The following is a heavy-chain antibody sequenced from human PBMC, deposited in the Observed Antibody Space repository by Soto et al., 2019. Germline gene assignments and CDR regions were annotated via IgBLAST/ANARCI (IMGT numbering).Heavy chain of an antibody. V-gene: IGHV3-30*18. CDR2: ISYDGSNK. J-gene: IGHJ6*02. CDR3: AKGGNYGMDV. Sequence: QVQLVESGGGVVQPGRSLRLSCAASGFTFSSYGMHWVRQAPGKGLEWVAVISYDGSNKYYADSVKGRFTISRDNSKNTLYLQMNSLRAEDTAVYYCAKGGNYGMDVWGQGTTVTXXS. CDR1: GFTFSSYG. D-gene: IGHD6-13*01.